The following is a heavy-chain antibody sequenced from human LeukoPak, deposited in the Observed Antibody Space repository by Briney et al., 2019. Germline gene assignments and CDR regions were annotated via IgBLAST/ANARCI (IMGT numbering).Heavy chain of an antibody. D-gene: IGHD6-19*01. CDR2: FSAYNGNT. V-gene: IGHV1-18*01. J-gene: IGHJ4*02. Sequence: ASVKVSCKASGYTFTSYGISWVRQAPGQGLEWMGWFSAYNGNTNYAQKLQGRVTMTTDTSTSTAYMELRSLRSDDTAVYYCARDQQWLVRGQYYFDYWGQGTLVTVSS. CDR1: GYTFTSYG. CDR3: ARDQQWLVRGQYYFDY.